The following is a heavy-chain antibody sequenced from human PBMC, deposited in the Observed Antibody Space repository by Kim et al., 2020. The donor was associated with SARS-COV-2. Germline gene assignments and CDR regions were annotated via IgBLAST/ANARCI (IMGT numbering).Heavy chain of an antibody. D-gene: IGHD1-26*01. V-gene: IGHV4-61*01. CDR1: GDSVSSGLSY. CDR3: ARHHTISGSYYESGFDP. J-gene: IGHJ5*02. Sequence: SETLSLTCTVSGDSVSSGLSYGAWIRQPPGKGLEGIGYVYYTGSTNYNPSLKSRVTISMDTSKNQFSLKLSPVTAADTAVYFCARHHTISGSYYESGFDP. CDR2: VYYTGST.